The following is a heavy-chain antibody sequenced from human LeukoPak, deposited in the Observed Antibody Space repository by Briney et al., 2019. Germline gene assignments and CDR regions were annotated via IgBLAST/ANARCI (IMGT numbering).Heavy chain of an antibody. CDR2: IDGSGGIT. CDR1: GFSFSSYG. V-gene: IGHV3-23*01. Sequence: PGGSLRLSCAASGFSFSSYGMNWVRQAPGKGLEWVSNIDGSGGITYYADSVKGRFTISRDNSNNTLYLQMNSLRAEDTAVYYCAKARTKSGISPSDWGQGTLVTVSS. D-gene: IGHD3-10*01. J-gene: IGHJ4*02. CDR3: AKARTKSGISPSD.